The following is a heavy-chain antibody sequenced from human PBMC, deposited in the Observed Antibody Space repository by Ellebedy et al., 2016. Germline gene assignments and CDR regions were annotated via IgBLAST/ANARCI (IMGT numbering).Heavy chain of an antibody. CDR2: INWDGGTT. V-gene: IGHV3-20*03. Sequence: GGSLRLSXTVSGFTFTDAWMSWVRQAPGKGLEWVSGINWDGGTTAYADSVKGRFTISRDNSQNTVFLQMDSLSPSDTAVYSCTKDSLIIVVVPGAMGHMDVWGRGTTVIVSS. J-gene: IGHJ6*03. CDR1: GFTFTDAW. CDR3: TKDSLIIVVVPGAMGHMDV. D-gene: IGHD2-2*01.